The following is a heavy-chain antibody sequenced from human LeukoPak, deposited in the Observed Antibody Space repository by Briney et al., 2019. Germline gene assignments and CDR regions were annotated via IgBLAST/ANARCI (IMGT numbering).Heavy chain of an antibody. CDR2: INPSGGST. J-gene: IGHJ5*02. CDR3: ARDMVATHPDPRSTYNWFDP. D-gene: IGHD5-12*01. V-gene: IGHV1-46*01. CDR1: GYTFTSYY. Sequence: LRASVKVSCKASGYTFTSYYMHWVRQAPGQGLEWMGIINPSGGSTSYAQKFQGRVTMTRDTSTSTVYMELSSLRSEDTAVYYCARDMVATHPDPRSTYNWFDPWGQGTLVTVSS.